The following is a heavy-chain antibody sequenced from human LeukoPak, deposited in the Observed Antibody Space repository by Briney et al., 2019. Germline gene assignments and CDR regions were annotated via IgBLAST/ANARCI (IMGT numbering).Heavy chain of an antibody. CDR2: IDPEDGAT. V-gene: IGHV1-69-2*01. CDR1: GYTFIDSF. Sequence: ASVKVSCKTSGYTFIDSFIHWMQQAPGKGFEWMGLIDPEDGATEYAERFQGRVTITADRSTDTAYLELTSLRSDDTAVYFCAAGMRFWGQGTRVTVSS. CDR3: AAGMRF. J-gene: IGHJ4*02.